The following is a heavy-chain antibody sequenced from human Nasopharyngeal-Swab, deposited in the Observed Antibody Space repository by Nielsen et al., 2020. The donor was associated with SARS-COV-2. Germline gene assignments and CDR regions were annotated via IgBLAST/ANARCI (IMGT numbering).Heavy chain of an antibody. Sequence: SETLSLTCTVSGGSISSSSYYWGWIRQPPGKGLEWIGSIYYSGSTYYNPSLKSRVTISVDTSKNQFSLKLSSVTAADTAVYYCARRGWFGEFVFDYWGQGTPVTVSS. D-gene: IGHD3-10*01. CDR3: ARRGWFGEFVFDY. J-gene: IGHJ4*02. CDR2: IYYSGST. CDR1: GGSISSSSYY. V-gene: IGHV4-39*07.